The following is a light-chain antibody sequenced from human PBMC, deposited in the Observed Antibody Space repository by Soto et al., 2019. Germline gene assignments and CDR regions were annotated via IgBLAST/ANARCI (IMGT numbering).Light chain of an antibody. CDR2: AAS. CDR1: QSISNY. J-gene: IGKJ2*01. Sequence: DIQMTQAPSSLSASVGDRATITCRASQSISNYLHWYQQKPGKVPELLIYAASSLQSGVPSRFSGSRSGTGFTLTISSLQPEYFATYFCQQSYNTPYTFGQGTKLEIK. V-gene: IGKV1-39*01. CDR3: QQSYNTPYT.